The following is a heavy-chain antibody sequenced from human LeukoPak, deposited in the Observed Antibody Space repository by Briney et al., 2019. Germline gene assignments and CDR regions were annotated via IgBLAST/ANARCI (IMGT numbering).Heavy chain of an antibody. D-gene: IGHD3-10*01. CDR3: ARDRGYYGSGRNYYYMDV. V-gene: IGHV3-20*04. CDR2: INWNGGST. J-gene: IGHJ6*03. Sequence: GGSLRLSCAASGFTFDDYGMSWVRQAPGKGLEWVSGINWNGGSTGYADSVKGRFTISRDNAKNSLYLQMNSLRAEDTAVYYCARDRGYYGSGRNYYYMDVWGKGTTVTISS. CDR1: GFTFDDYG.